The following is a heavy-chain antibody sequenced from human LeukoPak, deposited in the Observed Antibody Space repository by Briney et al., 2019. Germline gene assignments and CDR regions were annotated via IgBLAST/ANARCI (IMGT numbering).Heavy chain of an antibody. Sequence: ASVKVSCQASGYTFASYDINWVRQATGQGLEWMGWMNPNSGNTGYAGKFQGRITLTADTSTSTAYLELRSLRSEDTAVYYCARGWATVTTHWVDPWGQGTLVTVSS. CDR3: ARGWATVTTHWVDP. CDR2: MNPNSGNT. CDR1: GYTFASYD. J-gene: IGHJ5*02. D-gene: IGHD4-11*01. V-gene: IGHV1-8*02.